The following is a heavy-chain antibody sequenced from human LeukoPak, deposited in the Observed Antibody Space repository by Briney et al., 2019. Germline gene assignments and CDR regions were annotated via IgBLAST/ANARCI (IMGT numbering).Heavy chain of an antibody. D-gene: IGHD5-24*01. CDR2: TSSSSNPI. CDR1: GFTFNTYG. J-gene: IGHJ4*02. Sequence: HAGGSLRLSCAASGFTFNTYGMNWVRQAPGKGLEWVSYTSSSSNPIYYADSVKGRFTISRDNSKNTLYLQMNSLRAEDTAVYYCASGRDGYNAQCWGQGTLVTVSS. V-gene: IGHV3-48*01. CDR3: ASGRDGYNAQC.